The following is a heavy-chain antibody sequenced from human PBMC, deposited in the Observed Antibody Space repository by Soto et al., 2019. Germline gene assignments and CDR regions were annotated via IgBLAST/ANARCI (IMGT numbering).Heavy chain of an antibody. CDR1: GFTFSNYA. Sequence: EVQLLESGGGLVQPGGSLRVSCAASGFTFSNYAMSWVRQAPGKGLEWVSGISGSGGSKYYADSVKGRFTISRDNSKNTLYLQMSSLRDEDTAIYYCAKDRQSLYDYVWGSYLFDYWGQGTLVTVSS. V-gene: IGHV3-23*01. D-gene: IGHD3-16*02. CDR2: ISGSGGSK. CDR3: AKDRQSLYDYVWGSYLFDY. J-gene: IGHJ4*02.